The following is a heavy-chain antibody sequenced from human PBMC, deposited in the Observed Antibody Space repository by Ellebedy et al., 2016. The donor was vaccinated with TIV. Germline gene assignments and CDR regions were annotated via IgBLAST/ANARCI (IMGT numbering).Heavy chain of an antibody. CDR1: GYSFTSYW. CDR2: IYPGDSDT. CDR3: AVSEYSSSSLLSLAGAFDI. J-gene: IGHJ3*02. V-gene: IGHV5-51*01. D-gene: IGHD6-6*01. Sequence: GESLKISCKGSGYSFTSYWIGWVRQMPGKGLEWMGIIYPGDSDTRYSPSFQGQVTISADKSISTAYLQWSSLKASDTAMYYCAVSEYSSSSLLSLAGAFDIWGQGTMVTVSS.